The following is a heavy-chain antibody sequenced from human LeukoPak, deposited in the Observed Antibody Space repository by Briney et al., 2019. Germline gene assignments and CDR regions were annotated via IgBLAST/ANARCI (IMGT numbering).Heavy chain of an antibody. CDR2: IYYSGST. CDR3: ARRLYYYDSSGYYLPEYYFDY. CDR1: GGSISSCSYY. D-gene: IGHD3-22*01. Sequence: SETLSLTCTVSGGSISSCSYYWGWIRQPPGKGLEWIGSIYYSGSTYYNPSLKSRVTISVDTSKNQLSLKLSSVTAADTALYYCARRLYYYDSSGYYLPEYYFDYWGQGTLVTVSS. V-gene: IGHV4-39*01. J-gene: IGHJ4*02.